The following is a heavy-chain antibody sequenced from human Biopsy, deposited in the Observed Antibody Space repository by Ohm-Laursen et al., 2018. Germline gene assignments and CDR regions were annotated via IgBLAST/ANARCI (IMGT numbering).Heavy chain of an antibody. Sequence: SVKVSCKASGFTFSNSAVQWVRQARGQRLEWIGWIVVGSGHTNYAQKFQERVTITRDMSTSTAYMELTSLRSEDTAVYYCAATSTLYYYYYAMDVWDQGTTITVSS. J-gene: IGHJ6*02. CDR1: GFTFSNSA. CDR2: IVVGSGHT. CDR3: AATSTLYYYYYAMDV. V-gene: IGHV1-58*01.